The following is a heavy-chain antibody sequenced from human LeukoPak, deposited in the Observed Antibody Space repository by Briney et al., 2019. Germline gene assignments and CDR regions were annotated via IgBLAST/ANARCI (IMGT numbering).Heavy chain of an antibody. Sequence: PGGSLRPSCAASGFTFFAHAMHWVRQAPGKGLEWVAVISYDGSNKHYADSMTGRFTISRDNSKNTLYLQMNSLRVEDTAVYYCARESGWAYFDYWGQGSLVAVSS. D-gene: IGHD5-24*01. CDR1: GFTFFAHA. CDR3: ARESGWAYFDY. V-gene: IGHV3-30*04. J-gene: IGHJ4*02. CDR2: ISYDGSNK.